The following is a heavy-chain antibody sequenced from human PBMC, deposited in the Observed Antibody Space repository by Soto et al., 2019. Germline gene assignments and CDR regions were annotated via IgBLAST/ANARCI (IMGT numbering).Heavy chain of an antibody. CDR2: IIPILDIT. D-gene: IGHD3-10*01. CDR1: GGSINTYA. V-gene: IGHV1-69*04. Sequence: QVQLVQSGSEVKKPGSSVRVSCKASGGSINTYAFSWVRQAPGQGLEWMGRIIPILDITKYAQNFQDRVSITADKSMNIVYMELSSLRYDDTAVYYCVREPTMFRGVATYYYYGMDVWGQGTTVTVS. J-gene: IGHJ6*02. CDR3: VREPTMFRGVATYYYYGMDV.